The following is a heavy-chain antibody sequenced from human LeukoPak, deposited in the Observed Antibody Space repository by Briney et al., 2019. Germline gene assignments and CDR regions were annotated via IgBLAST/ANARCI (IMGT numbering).Heavy chain of an antibody. CDR2: ISLRGLT. D-gene: IGHD1-26*01. CDR1: GGPMSGINW. CDR3: SRESGPFSPFGF. Sequence: SDTLSLPCGVSGGPMSGINWWSWLGPPQGPGLEWIGEISLRGLTNYNPSLRSRLTMSLDESKNQVSLNLTSVTAADTAVYYCSRESGPFSPFGFWGQGTLVSVHS. J-gene: IGHJ4*02. V-gene: IGHV4-4*02.